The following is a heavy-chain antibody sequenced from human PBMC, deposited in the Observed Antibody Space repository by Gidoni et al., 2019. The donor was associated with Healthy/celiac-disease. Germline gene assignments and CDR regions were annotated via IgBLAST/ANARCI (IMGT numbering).Heavy chain of an antibody. CDR1: GFTFSSHA. CDR3: AKEGYHDILTDYYPNWFDP. J-gene: IGHJ5*02. V-gene: IGHV3-23*01. CDR2: IRGSGGRT. D-gene: IGHD3-9*01. Sequence: EIQVLQSVGGLLQPVGSLRLSFPASGFTFSSHAFSWVRQAPGKGLEWVAAIRGSGGRTYYEDSVKGRFTISRDNSKTTLYLQMNSRRAEDTAVYYCAKEGYHDILTDYYPNWFDPWGQGTLVTVSS.